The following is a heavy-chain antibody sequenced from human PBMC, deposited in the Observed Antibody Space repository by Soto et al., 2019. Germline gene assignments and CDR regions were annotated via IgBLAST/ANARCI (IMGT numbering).Heavy chain of an antibody. CDR2: ISSSSSTI. D-gene: IGHD2-15*01. Sequence: GGSLRLSCAASGFTFSSYSMNWVRQAPGKGLEWVSYISSSSSTIYYADSVKGRFTISRDNAKNSLYLQMNSLRDEDTAVYYCARVSGYCSGGSCYWDPYYFDYWGQGTLVTVSS. J-gene: IGHJ4*02. V-gene: IGHV3-48*02. CDR1: GFTFSSYS. CDR3: ARVSGYCSGGSCYWDPYYFDY.